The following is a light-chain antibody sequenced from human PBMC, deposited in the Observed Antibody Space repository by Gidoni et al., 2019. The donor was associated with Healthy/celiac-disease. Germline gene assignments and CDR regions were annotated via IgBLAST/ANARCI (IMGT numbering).Light chain of an antibody. CDR2: DAS. CDR3: QQYDLLPSIT. J-gene: IGKJ5*01. Sequence: DIQMTQSPSSLSASVGDRLTITCQASQDISNCLNWYQQKPGKAPKLLIYDASNLETGVPSRFSGSGSGTDFTFTISSLQPEDIATYYCQQYDLLPSITFXQXTRLEIK. CDR1: QDISNC. V-gene: IGKV1-33*01.